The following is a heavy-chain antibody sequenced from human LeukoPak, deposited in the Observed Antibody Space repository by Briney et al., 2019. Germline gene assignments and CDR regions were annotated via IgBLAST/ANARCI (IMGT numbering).Heavy chain of an antibody. J-gene: IGHJ3*02. D-gene: IGHD3-22*01. CDR2: INPSSGST. CDR3: AREKRITVIVVTGNTFDI. Sequence: ASVKVSCKASGYTFTSYYLHWVRQAPGQGLEWVGIINPSSGSTSYAQKFQGRVTMTRDTSTGTVYMELSSLRSGDTAVYYCAREKRITVIVVTGNTFDIWGQGTMVTVSS. CDR1: GYTFTSYY. V-gene: IGHV1-46*01.